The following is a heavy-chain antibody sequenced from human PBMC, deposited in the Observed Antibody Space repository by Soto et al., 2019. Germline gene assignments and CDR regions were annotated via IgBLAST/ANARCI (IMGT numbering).Heavy chain of an antibody. CDR2: IIPIFGTA. J-gene: IGHJ6*02. CDR1: GGTFSSYA. Sequence: QVQLVQSGAEVKKPGSSVKVSCKASGGTFSSYAISWVRQAPGQGLEWMGGIIPIFGTANYAQKFQGRVTITGVECWRAACRELSSLSSEDTAVYYCAREGGGYCSGGSCWAYYYGMDVWGQGTTVTVSS. D-gene: IGHD2-15*01. V-gene: IGHV1-69*12. CDR3: AREGGGYCSGGSCWAYYYGMDV.